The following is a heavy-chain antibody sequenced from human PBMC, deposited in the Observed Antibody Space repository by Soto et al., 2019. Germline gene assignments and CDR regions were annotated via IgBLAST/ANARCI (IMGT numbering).Heavy chain of an antibody. CDR1: DFSFGNYW. CDR2: INSGGSFA. D-gene: IGHD4-17*01. J-gene: IGHJ5*02. CDR3: ARERDSGDHFP. V-gene: IGHV3-74*01. Sequence: EEQLVESGGGLVQPGGSLRLSCAASDFSFGNYWMHWVRQAPGKGVAWVSRINSGGSFASYADSVKGRFTISRDNAKNTLYLQMDSLRAEDTAIYYCARERDSGDHFPWGQGTMVTVSS.